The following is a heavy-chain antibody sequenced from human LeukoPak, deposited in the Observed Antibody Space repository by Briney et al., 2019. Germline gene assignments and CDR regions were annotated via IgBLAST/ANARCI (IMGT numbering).Heavy chain of an antibody. CDR3: ARRSKARRGGYDRAVFDY. Sequence: ASVKVSCKASGYTFTSYDINWVRQATGQGLEWMGWMNPNSGNTGYAQKFQGRVTMTRNTSISTAYMELSSLRSEDTAVYYCARRSKARRGGYDRAVFDYWGQGTLVTVSS. V-gene: IGHV1-8*01. CDR1: GYTFTSYD. D-gene: IGHD5-12*01. CDR2: MNPNSGNT. J-gene: IGHJ4*02.